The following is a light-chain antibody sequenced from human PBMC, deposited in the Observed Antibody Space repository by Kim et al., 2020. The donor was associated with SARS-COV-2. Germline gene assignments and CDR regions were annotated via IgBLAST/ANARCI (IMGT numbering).Light chain of an antibody. CDR3: QQFYTVPT. V-gene: IGKV1-39*01. J-gene: IGKJ2*01. Sequence: DLQLTQSPSSLSASVGDRVTITCRASQSIVIYLNWYQHKPGTAPKLLISATSNLQSGAPSRFSGSGSGTDFSLTISGLQPEDFATYYCQQFYTVPTFGQGTKLEI. CDR2: ATS. CDR1: QSIVIY.